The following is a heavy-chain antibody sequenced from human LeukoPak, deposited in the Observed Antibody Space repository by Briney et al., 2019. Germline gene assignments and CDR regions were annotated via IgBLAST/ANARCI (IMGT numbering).Heavy chain of an antibody. CDR1: GFTFSSYG. CDR2: IRYDGSNK. J-gene: IGHJ4*02. D-gene: IGHD6-13*01. V-gene: IGHV3-30*02. CDR3: AKDFIAAHYFDY. Sequence: GGSLRLSCAASGFTFSSYGMHWVRQAPGKGLEWVAFIRYDGSNKYYADSVKGRFTISRDNSKNTLYLQMNSLRAEDTAVYYCAKDFIAAHYFDYWGQGTLVTVSS.